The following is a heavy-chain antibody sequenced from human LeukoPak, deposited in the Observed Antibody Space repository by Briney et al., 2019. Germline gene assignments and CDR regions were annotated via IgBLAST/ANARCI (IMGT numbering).Heavy chain of an antibody. CDR2: IYYSGST. V-gene: IGHV4-39*07. CDR3: ARVWEGRGHPAPHWYFDL. J-gene: IGHJ2*01. Sequence: PSETLSLTCTVSVGSISSSSYYWGWIRQPPGKGLEWIGSIYYSGSTYYNPSLKSRATISVDTSKNQFSLKLSSVTAADTAVYYCARVWEGRGHPAPHWYFDLWGRGTLVTVSS. CDR1: VGSISSSSYY. D-gene: IGHD1-26*01.